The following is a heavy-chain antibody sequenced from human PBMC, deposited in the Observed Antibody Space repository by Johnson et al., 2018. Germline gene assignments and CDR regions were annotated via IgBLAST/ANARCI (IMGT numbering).Heavy chain of an antibody. Sequence: VQLLESGGGLVKPGGSLRLSCAASGFTFSSYSMNWVRQAPGKGLEWVSSISSSSIYIYYADSVKGRFTISRDNAKNSLYLQMNSLRAEDTAVYYCAREGSSRFFFYYGMDVWGQGTTVTVSS. CDR1: GFTFSSYS. V-gene: IGHV3-21*01. D-gene: IGHD6-13*01. CDR3: AREGSSRFFFYYGMDV. J-gene: IGHJ6*02. CDR2: ISSSSIYI.